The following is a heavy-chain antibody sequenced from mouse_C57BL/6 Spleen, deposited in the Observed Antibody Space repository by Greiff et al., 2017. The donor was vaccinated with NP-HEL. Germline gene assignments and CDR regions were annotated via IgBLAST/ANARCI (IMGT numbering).Heavy chain of an antibody. CDR3: ARYLTGTFRYFDV. J-gene: IGHJ1*03. CDR2: IRNKANGYTT. D-gene: IGHD4-1*01. V-gene: IGHV7-3*01. CDR1: GFTFTDYY. Sequence: DVQLVESGGGLVQPGGSLSLSCAASGFTFTDYYMSWVRQPPGKALEWLGFIRNKANGYTTEYSASVKGRFTISRDNSQSILYLQMNALRAEDSATYYCARYLTGTFRYFDVWGTGTTVTVSS.